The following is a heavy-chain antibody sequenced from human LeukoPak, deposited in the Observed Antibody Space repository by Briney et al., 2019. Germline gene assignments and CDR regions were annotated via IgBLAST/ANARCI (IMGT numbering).Heavy chain of an antibody. CDR3: ARGGYGY. Sequence: SETLSLTCAVYGGSFSGYYWSWIRQPPGKGLEWIGEINHSGSTNYNPFLKSRVTISVDTSKNQFSLKLSSVTAADTAVYYCARGGYGYWGQGTLVTVSS. CDR2: INHSGST. CDR1: GGSFSGYY. V-gene: IGHV4-34*01. J-gene: IGHJ4*02. D-gene: IGHD6-13*01.